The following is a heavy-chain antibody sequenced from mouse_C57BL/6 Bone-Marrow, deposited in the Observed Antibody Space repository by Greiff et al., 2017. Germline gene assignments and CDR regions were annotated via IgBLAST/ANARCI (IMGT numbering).Heavy chain of an antibody. CDR2: IDPYSGST. V-gene: IGHV1-64*01. Sequence: QVQLQQPGAELVKPGASVKLSCKASGYTFTSYWIHWVKQRPGQGLEWIGEIDPYSGSTNYNEKFKSKATLTVDTSSSTAYMQLSSVTSEDSAVYGGGMGVFDYWGQGTTLTVSA. CDR1: GYTFTSYW. D-gene: IGHD2-3*01. J-gene: IGHJ2*01. CDR3: GMGVFDY.